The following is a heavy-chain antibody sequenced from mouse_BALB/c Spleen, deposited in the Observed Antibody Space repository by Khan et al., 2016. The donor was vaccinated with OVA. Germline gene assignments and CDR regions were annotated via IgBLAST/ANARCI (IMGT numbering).Heavy chain of an antibody. CDR2: ISTIYGDA. V-gene: IGHV1S137*01. J-gene: IGHJ3*01. CDR1: GYTFTDYA. Sequence: QVRLQQSGAELVRPGVSVKISCKASGYTFTDYAMHWVKQRHAKSLEWIGVISTIYGDADYNQKFQGKASMTVDRSSSTVYMELARLTSEDSAIYYCVRGVKFAYWVQGTLVTVSA. CDR3: VRGVKFAY.